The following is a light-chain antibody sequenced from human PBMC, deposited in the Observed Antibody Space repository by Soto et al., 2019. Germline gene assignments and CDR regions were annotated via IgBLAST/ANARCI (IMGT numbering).Light chain of an antibody. J-gene: IGKJ1*01. Sequence: DIQMTQSPSSLSASVGDRVTITCRASQSISSYLNWYQQKPGKAPKLLIYAAYSLQSGVPSRFSGSGSGTDFTLTISSLQPEDFATYYCQQSYSTHLTFGQGTKVEIK. CDR2: AAY. CDR1: QSISSY. V-gene: IGKV1-39*01. CDR3: QQSYSTHLT.